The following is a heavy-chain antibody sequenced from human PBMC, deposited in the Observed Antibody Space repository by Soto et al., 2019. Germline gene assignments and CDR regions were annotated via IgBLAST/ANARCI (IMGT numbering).Heavy chain of an antibody. Sequence: PSETLSLTCAVYCGSFSGYYWSWIRQPPGKGLERIGEINHSGSTNYNPSLKSRVTISVDTSKNQFSLKLSSVTAADTAVYYCARALIDYGDYQRWFDPWGQGTLVTVSS. V-gene: IGHV4-34*01. CDR1: CGSFSGYY. CDR3: ARALIDYGDYQRWFDP. D-gene: IGHD4-17*01. J-gene: IGHJ5*02. CDR2: INHSGST.